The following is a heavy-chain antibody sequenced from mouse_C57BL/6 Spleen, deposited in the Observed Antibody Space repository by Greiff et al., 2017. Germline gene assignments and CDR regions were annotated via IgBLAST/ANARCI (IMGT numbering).Heavy chain of an antibody. D-gene: IGHD3-3*01. CDR1: GYTFTDYY. CDR2: INPNNGGT. CDR3: ARGTEGYFDV. Sequence: VQLQQSGPELVKPGASVKISCKASGYTFTDYYMNWVKQSPGKSLEWIGDINPNNGGTSYNQKFKGKATLTVDKSSSTAYMELRSLTSEDAAVYYYARGTEGYFDVWGTGTTVTVSS. V-gene: IGHV1-26*01. J-gene: IGHJ1*03.